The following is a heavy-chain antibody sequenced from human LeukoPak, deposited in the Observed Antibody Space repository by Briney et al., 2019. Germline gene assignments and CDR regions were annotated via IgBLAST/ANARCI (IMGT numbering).Heavy chain of an antibody. Sequence: GGSLRLSCAASGFPFSSYEMNWVRQAPGKGLEWLSYISSSGSTIYYADSVKGRFTISRDNAKNSLYLQMNSLRAEDTAVYYCARDDCSGGSCYSHAFDIWGQGTMVTVSS. CDR1: GFPFSSYE. CDR3: ARDDCSGGSCYSHAFDI. D-gene: IGHD2-15*01. V-gene: IGHV3-48*03. J-gene: IGHJ3*02. CDR2: ISSSGSTI.